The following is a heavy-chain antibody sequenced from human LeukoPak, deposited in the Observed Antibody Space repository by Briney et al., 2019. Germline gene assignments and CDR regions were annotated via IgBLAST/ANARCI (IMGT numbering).Heavy chain of an antibody. CDR2: VYTSGST. D-gene: IGHD5-12*01. CDR1: GGSISSYY. V-gene: IGHV4-4*07. Sequence: SETLSLTCTVSGGSISSYYWSWIRQPAGKGLEWIGRVYTSGSTNYNPSLKSRVTMSVDTSKNQFSLKLSSVTAADTAVYYCAREALIRGYSGYPAKELKHNWFDPWGQGTLVTVSS. CDR3: AREALIRGYSGYPAKELKHNWFDP. J-gene: IGHJ5*02.